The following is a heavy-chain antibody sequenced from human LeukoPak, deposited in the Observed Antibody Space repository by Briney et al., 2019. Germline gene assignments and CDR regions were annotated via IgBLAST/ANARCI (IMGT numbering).Heavy chain of an antibody. CDR3: ARDRTVTTSWFDP. CDR2: IPYDGSNK. CDR1: GFTFSNYG. V-gene: IGHV3-30*03. D-gene: IGHD4-17*01. J-gene: IGHJ5*02. Sequence: PGRSLRLSCAASGFTFSNYGMHWVRQAPGKGLEWVAVIPYDGSNKYYADSVKGRFTISRDNSKNTLYLQMNSLRPEDTAVYFCARDRTVTTSWFDPWGQGTLVTVSS.